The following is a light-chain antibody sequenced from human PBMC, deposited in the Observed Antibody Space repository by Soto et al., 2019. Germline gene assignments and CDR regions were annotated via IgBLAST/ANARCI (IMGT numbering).Light chain of an antibody. Sequence: EIVMTQSPATLSVSPGERATLSCRAFQSFSPTLAWYQQSPGQAPRLLISLASIRATGIPARFSGSGSGTEFTLTISSLQSEDFATYYCQQYDDWPFTFGQGTKVDIK. CDR3: QQYDDWPFT. CDR1: QSFSPT. V-gene: IGKV3D-15*01. J-gene: IGKJ2*01. CDR2: LAS.